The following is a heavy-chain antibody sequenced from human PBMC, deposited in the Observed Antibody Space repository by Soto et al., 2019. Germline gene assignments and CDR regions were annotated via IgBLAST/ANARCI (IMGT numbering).Heavy chain of an antibody. D-gene: IGHD3-9*01. CDR1: GYTFTSYG. CDR2: ISAYNGNT. J-gene: IGHJ4*02. V-gene: IGHV1-18*01. CDR3: ARDFYFDWFRENHFDY. Sequence: QVQLVQSGAEVKKPGASVKVSCKASGYTFTSYGISWVRQAPGQGLEWMGWISAYNGNTNYAQKLQGRVTMTTDTSTSTAYMELRRLRSDDTAVYYCARDFYFDWFRENHFDYWGQGTLVTVSS.